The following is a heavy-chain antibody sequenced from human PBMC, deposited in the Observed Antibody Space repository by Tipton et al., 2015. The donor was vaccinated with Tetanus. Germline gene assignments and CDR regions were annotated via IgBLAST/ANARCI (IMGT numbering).Heavy chain of an antibody. V-gene: IGHV4-39*01. J-gene: IGHJ4*02. Sequence: TLSLTCTVSGDSIGRTSPYWGWIRQPPGKDLEWIGSIYRRETTYYNPSLKSRVTVSIDMSKNQFSLKLSSVTAADTAVYYCATGRRTVGFDYWGQGALVTVSS. D-gene: IGHD4-23*01. CDR3: ATGRRTVGFDY. CDR1: GDSIGRTSPY. CDR2: IYRRETT.